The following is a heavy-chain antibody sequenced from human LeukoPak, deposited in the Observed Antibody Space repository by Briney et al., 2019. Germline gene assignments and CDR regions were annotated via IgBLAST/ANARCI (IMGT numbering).Heavy chain of an antibody. V-gene: IGHV3-11*01. D-gene: IGHD3-22*01. CDR3: ARELHRDYYDTSGYFDY. CDR2: ISSSGSTI. CDR1: GFTFSDYY. Sequence: GGSLRLSCAASGFTFSDYYMSWIRQAPGKGLEWVSYISSSGSTIYYADSVKGRFTISRDNAKNSLYLQMNSLRAEGTAVYYCARELHRDYYDTSGYFDYWGQGTLVTVSS. J-gene: IGHJ4*02.